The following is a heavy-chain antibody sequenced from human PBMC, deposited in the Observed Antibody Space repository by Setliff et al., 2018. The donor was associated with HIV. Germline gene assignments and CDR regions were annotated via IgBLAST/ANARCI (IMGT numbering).Heavy chain of an antibody. CDR1: GFTFSSYA. Sequence: PGGSLRLSCAASGFTFSSYAMSWVRQAPGKGLEWVSAMSGSGGSTYYSDSVRGRFTLSRDNSNITLYLQMNSLRAEDTAVYYCARAATGNTGPFDLWGQVSPVIVSS. J-gene: IGHJ4*02. D-gene: IGHD4-17*01. CDR3: ARAATGNTGPFDL. CDR2: MSGSGGST. V-gene: IGHV3-23*01.